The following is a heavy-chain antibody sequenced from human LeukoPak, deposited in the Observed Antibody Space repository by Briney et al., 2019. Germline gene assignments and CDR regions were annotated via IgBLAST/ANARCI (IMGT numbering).Heavy chain of an antibody. CDR1: GGSISSSSYY. CDR2: IYYSGST. Sequence: SETLSLTCTVSGGSISSSSYYWGWIRRPPGKGLEWIGSIYYSGSTYYNPSLKSRVTISVDTSKNQFSLKLSSVTAADTAVYYCARGKLQRRIDWFDPWGQGTLVTVSS. D-gene: IGHD2-15*01. CDR3: ARGKLQRRIDWFDP. J-gene: IGHJ5*02. V-gene: IGHV4-39*07.